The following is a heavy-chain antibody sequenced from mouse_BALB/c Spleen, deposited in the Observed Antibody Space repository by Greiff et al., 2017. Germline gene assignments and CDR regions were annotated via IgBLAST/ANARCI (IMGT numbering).Heavy chain of an antibody. V-gene: IGHV1S127*01. D-gene: IGHD1-1*01. CDR1: GYTFTSYW. Sequence: QVQLQQSGAELVKPGASVKMSCKASGYTFTSYWMHWVKQRPGQGLEWIGTIDPSDSYTSYNQKFKGKATLTVDTSSSTAYMQLSSLTSEDSAVYYCTRRYYGSSHWYFDVWGAGTTVTVSS. CDR2: IDPSDSYT. CDR3: TRRYYGSSHWYFDV. J-gene: IGHJ1*01.